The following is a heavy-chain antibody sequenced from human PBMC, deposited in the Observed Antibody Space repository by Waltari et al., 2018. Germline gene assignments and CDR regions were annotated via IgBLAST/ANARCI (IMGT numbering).Heavy chain of an antibody. V-gene: IGHV4-61*02. CDR2: IYTSGRT. Sequence: QVQLQESGPGLVKPSQTLSLTCTVSGGSISSGPYYWTWIRQPAGKGLEWIGRIYTSGRTNYNPSLKSRLIISVDTSKNQFPLKLTAVTAADTAVYYCAGQGDYYAFDIWGQGTKLTVSS. J-gene: IGHJ3*02. CDR3: AGQGDYYAFDI. D-gene: IGHD4-17*01. CDR1: GGSISSGPYY.